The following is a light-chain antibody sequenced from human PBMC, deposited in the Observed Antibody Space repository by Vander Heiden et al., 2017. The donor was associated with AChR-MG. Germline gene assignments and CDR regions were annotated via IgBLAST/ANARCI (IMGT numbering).Light chain of an antibody. V-gene: IGKV1-5*03. CDR1: QSISDW. CDR2: KAS. CDR3: QHYKSFPLT. J-gene: IGKJ4*01. Sequence: DIQMTQPPSILPASVGDTATSACRASQSISDWLAWYQQKPGKAPKLLIYKASNLESGVPSRFSGRGSGTAFALTISSLQPDDFATYYCQHYKSFPLTFGGGTKVGI.